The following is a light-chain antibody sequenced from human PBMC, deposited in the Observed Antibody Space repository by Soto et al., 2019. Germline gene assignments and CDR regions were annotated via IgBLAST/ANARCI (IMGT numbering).Light chain of an antibody. CDR1: SGSIASNY. CDR2: EDN. CDR3: QSYDSSNRGV. V-gene: IGLV6-57*02. J-gene: IGLJ3*02. Sequence: NFMLTQPHSVSESPGKTVTISCTGSSGSIASNYVQWYQQRPGSAPTTVIYEDNQRPSGVPDRFSGSIDSSSNSASLTIPGLKTEDEADYYCQSYDSSNRGVFGGGTKLTVL.